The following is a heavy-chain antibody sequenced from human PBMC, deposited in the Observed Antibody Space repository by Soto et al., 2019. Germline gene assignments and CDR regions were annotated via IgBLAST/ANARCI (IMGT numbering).Heavy chain of an antibody. CDR2: ISSSGSTI. Sequence: GGSLRLSCAASGFTFSDYYMSWIRQAPGKGLEWVSYISSSGSTIYYADSVKGRFTISRDNAKNSLYLQMNSLRAEDTAVNYCARVNRGGGYCSSTSCYAPRYYYYYYMDVWGKGTTVTVSS. V-gene: IGHV3-11*01. D-gene: IGHD2-2*03. J-gene: IGHJ6*03. CDR3: ARVNRGGGYCSSTSCYAPRYYYYYYMDV. CDR1: GFTFSDYY.